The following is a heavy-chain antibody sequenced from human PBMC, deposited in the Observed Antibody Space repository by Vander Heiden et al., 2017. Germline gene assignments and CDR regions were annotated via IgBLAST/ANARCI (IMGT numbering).Heavy chain of an antibody. CDR2: ISSSSSTI. J-gene: IGHJ4*02. D-gene: IGHD3-16*01. V-gene: IGHV3-48*02. Sequence: EVQLVESGGGLVQPGGSLRLSCAASGFTFSSYSMNWVRQAPGKGLEWVSYISSSSSTIYYADSVKGRFTISRDNAKNSLYLKMKSLRDEDTAVYDCARGLGGELYYWGQGTLVTVSS. CDR1: GFTFSSYS. CDR3: ARGLGGELYY.